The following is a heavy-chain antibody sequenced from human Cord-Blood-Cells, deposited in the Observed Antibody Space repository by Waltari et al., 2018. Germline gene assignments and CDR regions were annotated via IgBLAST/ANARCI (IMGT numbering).Heavy chain of an antibody. CDR1: GYTFTGYY. CDR2: INPNSGGT. D-gene: IGHD2-2*01. Sequence: QVQLVQSGAEVKKPGASVKVSCKASGYTFTGYYMHWVRQATGQGLEWMGWINPNSGGTNYAQKFQGRGNMTRDTSISTAYMELSRLRSDDTAVYYCARGDIVVVPAATNYYYYYMDVWGKGTTVTVSS. J-gene: IGHJ6*03. CDR3: ARGDIVVVPAATNYYYYYMDV. V-gene: IGHV1-2*02.